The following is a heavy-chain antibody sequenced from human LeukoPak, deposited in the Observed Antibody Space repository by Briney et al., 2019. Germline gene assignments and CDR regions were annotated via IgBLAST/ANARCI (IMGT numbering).Heavy chain of an antibody. D-gene: IGHD1-26*01. Sequence: WETLSLTCGVSGGSISGTNWWSWVRQPPGQGLEWIGENSLAGQTNYNPSLNGRVTMSLDKSSNQLSLHLTSVTAADTATYYCSRESGPFCPFGYWGQGTLVIVSS. CDR1: GGSISGTNW. J-gene: IGHJ4*02. CDR3: SRESGPFCPFGY. V-gene: IGHV4/OR15-8*02. CDR2: NSLAGQT.